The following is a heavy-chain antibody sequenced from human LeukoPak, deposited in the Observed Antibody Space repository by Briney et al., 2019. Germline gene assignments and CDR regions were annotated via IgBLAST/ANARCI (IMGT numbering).Heavy chain of an antibody. J-gene: IGHJ5*02. CDR2: IIGSGGIT. D-gene: IGHD2-15*01. CDR3: VKLQGLVVAAASSLGFDP. V-gene: IGHV3-23*01. Sequence: PGGSLRLPCAGSGFTFSSYAMTWVRQAPGKGLEWVSGIIGSGGITYYADSVKGRFTISRDNSKNTLYLQMNSLRAEDTAVYYCVKLQGLVVAAASSLGFDPWGQGTLVTVSS. CDR1: GFTFSSYA.